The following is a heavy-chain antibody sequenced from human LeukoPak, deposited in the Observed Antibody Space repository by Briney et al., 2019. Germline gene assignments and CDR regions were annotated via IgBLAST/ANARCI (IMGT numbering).Heavy chain of an antibody. Sequence: GGSLRLSCAASGFTVSSNYMTWVRQAPGKGLEWVSIIYSGGSTSYADSVKGRFTISRDKSKNTLYLQMNSLRAEDTAVYYCARDVVGATYFDWGQGTLVTVSS. CDR1: GFTVSSNY. CDR2: IYSGGST. D-gene: IGHD1-26*01. CDR3: ARDVVGATYFD. J-gene: IGHJ4*02. V-gene: IGHV3-53*01.